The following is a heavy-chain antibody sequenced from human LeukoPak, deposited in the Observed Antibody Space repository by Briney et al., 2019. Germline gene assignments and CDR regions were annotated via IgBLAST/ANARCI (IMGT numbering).Heavy chain of an antibody. D-gene: IGHD1-26*01. CDR3: AKDVGKWESLHFFDY. V-gene: IGHV3-23*01. Sequence: GGSLRLSCLTSGFTFSTNAMSWVRQAPGKGLEWISGICGSGASTYYADSVKGRFTISRDDSRNTLYLQMNSLRGDDTAVYYCAKDVGKWESLHFFDYWGQGTLVTVSS. CDR2: ICGSGAST. CDR1: GFTFSTNA. J-gene: IGHJ4*02.